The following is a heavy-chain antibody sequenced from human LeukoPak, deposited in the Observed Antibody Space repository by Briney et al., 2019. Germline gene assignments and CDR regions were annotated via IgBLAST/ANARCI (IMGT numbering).Heavy chain of an antibody. CDR1: GYTFTGYY. CDR3: ARALWFGELSFDY. Sequence: ASVKVSCTASGYTFTGYYMHWVRQAPGQGLEWMGRINPNSGGTNYAQKFQGRVTMTRDTSISTAYMELSRLRSDDTAVYYCARALWFGELSFDYWGQGILVTVSS. D-gene: IGHD3-10*01. J-gene: IGHJ4*02. CDR2: INPNSGGT. V-gene: IGHV1-2*06.